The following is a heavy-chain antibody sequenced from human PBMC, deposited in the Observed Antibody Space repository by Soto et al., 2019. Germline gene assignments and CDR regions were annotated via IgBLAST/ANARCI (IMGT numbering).Heavy chain of an antibody. D-gene: IGHD3-22*01. CDR2: VSSYRGTT. Sequence: QVQLQESGPGLVKPSQTLSLTCTVSGGSINRGDYYWSWIRQPPGKGLEWIGYVSSYRGTTYYNPSLKSRLTISLGTHMSQFSLKLSSVTDADTAVYYCASGYYERRDYFVGSPIFDNWGQGSLVTVSS. CDR3: ASGYYERRDYFVGSPIFDN. V-gene: IGHV4-30-4*01. J-gene: IGHJ4*02. CDR1: GGSINRGDYY.